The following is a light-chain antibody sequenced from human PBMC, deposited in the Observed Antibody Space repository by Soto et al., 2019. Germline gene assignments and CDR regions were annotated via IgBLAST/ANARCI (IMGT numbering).Light chain of an antibody. J-gene: IGKJ1*01. CDR1: QTISSW. Sequence: DILMTQSPSTLPAAVGDRVTTTSRASQTISSWLAWYQQKPGKAPKLLIYKASTLKSGVPSRFSGSGSGTEFTLTISSLQPDDFATYYCQHNNSYSEAFGQGTKVDI. V-gene: IGKV1-5*03. CDR3: QHNNSYSEA. CDR2: KAS.